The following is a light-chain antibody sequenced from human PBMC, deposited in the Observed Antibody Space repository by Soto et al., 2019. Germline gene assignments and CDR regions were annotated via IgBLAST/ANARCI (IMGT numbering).Light chain of an antibody. CDR1: QSISTW. CDR3: QHYNSSPYT. CDR2: KAS. Sequence: DIQMTQSPSILSASVGDRVTITCRASQSISTWLASSQQKPGKAPKVLIFKASSLESGVPSGFSGSGSGTELTLTITGLQPDDFATYYCQHYNSSPYTFGQGTKLEIQ. J-gene: IGKJ2*01. V-gene: IGKV1-5*03.